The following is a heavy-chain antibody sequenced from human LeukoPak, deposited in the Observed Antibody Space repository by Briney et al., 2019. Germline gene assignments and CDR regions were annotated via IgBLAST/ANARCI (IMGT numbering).Heavy chain of an antibody. J-gene: IGHJ4*02. V-gene: IGHV3-30*02. D-gene: IGHD2/OR15-2a*01. CDR1: GFTFSSYG. CDR3: ARDWFHAIDY. Sequence: GGSLRLSCVASGFTFSSYGMHWVRQAPGKGLEWVAFIRDDRTNKYYTDSVKGRFTVSGDNSKNTLYLQMNSLRGEDTAVYYCARDWFHAIDYWGQGTLVTVSS. CDR2: IRDDRTNK.